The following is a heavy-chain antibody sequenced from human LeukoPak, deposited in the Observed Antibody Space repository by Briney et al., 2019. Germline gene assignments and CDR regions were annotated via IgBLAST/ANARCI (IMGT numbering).Heavy chain of an antibody. CDR3: ARDKLGLGELSLYDQ. V-gene: IGHV1-2*02. J-gene: IGHJ5*02. CDR1: GYTLTGYY. D-gene: IGHD3-16*02. Sequence: ASVKVSCKASGYTLTGYYMHWVRQAPAQGLEWMGWMNPNSGGTKYAQKFQGRVTMTRDTSISTAYMELSRLRSDDTAMYYCARDKLGLGELSLYDQWGQRTLVTVFS. CDR2: MNPNSGGT.